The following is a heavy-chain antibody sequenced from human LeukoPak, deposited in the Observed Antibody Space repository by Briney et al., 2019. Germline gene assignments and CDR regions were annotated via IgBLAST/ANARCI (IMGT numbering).Heavy chain of an antibody. CDR1: GFTFNSH. CDR2: ISYDGSNK. D-gene: IGHD4-17*01. CDR3: ARQSSVTRSGLDS. J-gene: IGHJ4*02. V-gene: IGHV3-30*04. Sequence: GGSLRLSCADSGFTFNSHMHWVRQAPGEGLEWVAAISYDGSNKKYGDSVKGRFTISSDNSKNTLYLQMNSLRPGDTAVYYCARQSSVTRSGLDSWGQGTLVTVSS.